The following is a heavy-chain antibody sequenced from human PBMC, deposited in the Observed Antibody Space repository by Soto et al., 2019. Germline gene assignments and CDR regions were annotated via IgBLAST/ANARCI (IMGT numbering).Heavy chain of an antibody. CDR2: IFHSGTT. D-gene: IGHD2-21*01. CDR3: ARNADYSTYYFDY. Sequence: QVQLQESGPGLVKPTETLSLTCTVSGGSISSYYLNWFRQPPGKGLEWIGYIFHSGTTNYNPSLKSRVTISVDMSKNQFSLKLSSVTAADTAVYYCARNADYSTYYFDYWGQGALVTVSS. J-gene: IGHJ4*02. V-gene: IGHV4-59*01. CDR1: GGSISSYY.